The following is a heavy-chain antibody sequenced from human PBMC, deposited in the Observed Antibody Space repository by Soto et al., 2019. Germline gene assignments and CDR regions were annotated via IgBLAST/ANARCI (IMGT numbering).Heavy chain of an antibody. Sequence: PSETLSLTGAVSGGSISSAGYSWRWIRQPPEKGLEWIGYIYHTGNTYYSPSLKSRVTISIARGRNHFFLKLNSLTAADTAVYYCARFRGVIYGFDPWGQGSLVTVSS. CDR2: IYHTGNT. J-gene: IGHJ5*01. CDR1: GGSISSAGYS. V-gene: IGHV4-30-2*01. D-gene: IGHD3-10*01. CDR3: ARFRGVIYGFDP.